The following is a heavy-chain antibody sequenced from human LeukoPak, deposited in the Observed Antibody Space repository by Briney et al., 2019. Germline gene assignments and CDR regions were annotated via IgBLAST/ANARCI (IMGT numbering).Heavy chain of an antibody. J-gene: IGHJ6*03. D-gene: IGHD1-20*01. CDR3: ARGITGTCYYYYYYMDV. CDR1: GFTFSSYS. V-gene: IGHV3-48*04. Sequence: GGSLRLSCAASGFTFSSYSMNWVRQAPGKGLEWVSYISSSCSTIYYADSVKGRFTISRDNAKNSLYLQMNSLSAEDTAVYYCARGITGTCYYYYYYMDVWGKGTTVTVSS. CDR2: ISSSCSTI.